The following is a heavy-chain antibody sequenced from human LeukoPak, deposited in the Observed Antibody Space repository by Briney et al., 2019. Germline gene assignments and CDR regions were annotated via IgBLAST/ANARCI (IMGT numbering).Heavy chain of an antibody. CDR2: IYSGDST. Sequence: PGGSLRLSCAASGFTVSGNYMSWVRQAPGKGLEWGSIIYSGDSTYYADSVKGRFTISRDNSKNTLYLQMNSLRAEDTAVYYCARVFWEKDGFIGAFDIWGQGTMVTASS. CDR3: ARVFWEKDGFIGAFDI. J-gene: IGHJ3*02. D-gene: IGHD3-3*01. V-gene: IGHV3-66*01. CDR1: GFTVSGNY.